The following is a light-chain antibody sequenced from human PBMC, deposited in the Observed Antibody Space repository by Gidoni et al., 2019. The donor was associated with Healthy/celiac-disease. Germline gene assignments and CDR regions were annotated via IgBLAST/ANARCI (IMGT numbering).Light chain of an antibody. V-gene: IGKV1-39*01. Sequence: DIQMPQSPSSLSASVGDRVTITCRASQSISSYLNLYQQKPGKAPKLLIYAASSWQSGVPSRFSGSGSGTDFTLTISSLQPEDFATYYCQQSYSTPPTFXQXTQLXIK. J-gene: IGKJ5*01. CDR3: QQSYSTPPT. CDR2: AAS. CDR1: QSISSY.